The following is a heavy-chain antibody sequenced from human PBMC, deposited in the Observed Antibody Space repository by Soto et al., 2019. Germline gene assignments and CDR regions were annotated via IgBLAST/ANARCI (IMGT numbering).Heavy chain of an antibody. D-gene: IGHD3-16*01. Sequence: QVQLVESGGGVFQPGTSLRLSCAASGFTFRQYGMHWVRQAPGKGLDWVAVIFYDGTEKYYADSVKGRFTISRDNPGNMVYLQMNSLRAEDKAVYYCVRGWGSLIHLSCLDIWGQGTTVVVSS. J-gene: IGHJ3*02. CDR3: VRGWGSLIHLSCLDI. V-gene: IGHV3-33*01. CDR2: IFYDGTEK. CDR1: GFTFRQYG.